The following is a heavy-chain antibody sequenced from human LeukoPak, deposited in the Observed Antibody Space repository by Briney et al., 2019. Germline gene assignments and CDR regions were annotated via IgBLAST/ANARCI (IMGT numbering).Heavy chain of an antibody. CDR2: FSYSGST. J-gene: IGHJ6*03. Sequence: SETLSLTCTVSGGSISSYYWSWIRQPPGKGLEWIGYFSYSGSTNYNPSLRSRVTISVDTSKNQFSLKLSSVTAADTAVYYCARDVTYYYGSGSYWYYMDVWGKGTTVTISS. D-gene: IGHD3-10*01. CDR3: ARDVTYYYGSGSYWYYMDV. CDR1: GGSISSYY. V-gene: IGHV4-59*12.